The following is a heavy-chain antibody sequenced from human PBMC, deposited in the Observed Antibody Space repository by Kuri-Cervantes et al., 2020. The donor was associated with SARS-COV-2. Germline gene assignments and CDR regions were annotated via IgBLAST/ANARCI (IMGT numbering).Heavy chain of an antibody. J-gene: IGHJ4*02. CDR1: GFTFSSYG. CDR3: ARDPDY. Sequence: GGSLRLSCAASGFTFSSYGMHWVRQAPGKGLEWVAAIWYDGSNKYYADSVKGRFTISRDNSKNTLYLQMNSLRAEDTAVYYCARDPDYWGQGTLVTVSS. CDR2: IWYDGSNK. V-gene: IGHV3-33*01.